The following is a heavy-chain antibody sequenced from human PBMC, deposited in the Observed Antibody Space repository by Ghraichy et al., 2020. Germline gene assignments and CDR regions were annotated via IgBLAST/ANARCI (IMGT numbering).Heavy chain of an antibody. D-gene: IGHD3-22*01. CDR3: AKGIEARRVNALDM. Sequence: GGSLRLSCAASGFTFEDYAMNWVRQRPGEGLEWVSGISWTSANIGYVDSVKGRFTISRDNAKNSLYLQMNSLRAEDTALYYCAKGIEARRVNALDMWGQGKMVTVSS. J-gene: IGHJ3*02. CDR1: GFTFEDYA. V-gene: IGHV3-9*01. CDR2: ISWTSANI.